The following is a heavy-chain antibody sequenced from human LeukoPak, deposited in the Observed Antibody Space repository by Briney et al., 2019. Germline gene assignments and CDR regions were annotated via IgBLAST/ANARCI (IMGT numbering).Heavy chain of an antibody. CDR2: INPNSGGT. V-gene: IGHV1-2*06. D-gene: IGHD2-2*01. J-gene: IGHJ5*02. Sequence: ASVKVSCKASGYTFTGYYMHWVRQAPGQGLEWMGRINPNSGGTSYAQKFQGRVTMTRDTSISTAYMELSRLRSDDTAVYYCARDKYQHPLFDPWGQGTLVTVSS. CDR3: ARDKYQHPLFDP. CDR1: GYTFTGYY.